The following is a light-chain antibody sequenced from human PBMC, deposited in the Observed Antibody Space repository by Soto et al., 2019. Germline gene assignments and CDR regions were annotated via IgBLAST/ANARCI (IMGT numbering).Light chain of an antibody. CDR1: QSLVYRDGNPH. J-gene: IGKJ1*01. CDR2: KVS. Sequence: DVVMTQSPLSLPVTLGQPASISCSSSQSLVYRDGNPHLSWFHQRPGQSPRLLIDKVSNRDSGVPDRFSGSGAGTYVTLQISRVEAEDVGVEYCMQGTRWPPVTVGQGTKVE. V-gene: IGKV2-30*01. CDR3: MQGTRWPPVT.